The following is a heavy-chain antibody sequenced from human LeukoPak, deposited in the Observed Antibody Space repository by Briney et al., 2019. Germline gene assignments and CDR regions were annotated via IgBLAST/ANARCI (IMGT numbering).Heavy chain of an antibody. D-gene: IGHD3-9*01. CDR2: IYYSGST. V-gene: IGHV4-59*08. Sequence: PSETLSLTCTVSGGSISRYYWSWIRQPPGKGLEWIGYIYYSGSTNYNPSLKSRVTISVDTSKNQFSLKLSSVTAADTAVYYCARRGQLRYFDWALDYWGQGTLVTASS. J-gene: IGHJ4*02. CDR1: GGSISRYY. CDR3: ARRGQLRYFDWALDY.